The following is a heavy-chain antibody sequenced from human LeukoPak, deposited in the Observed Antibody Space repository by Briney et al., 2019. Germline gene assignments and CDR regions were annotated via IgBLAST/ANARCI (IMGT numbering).Heavy chain of an antibody. J-gene: IGHJ4*02. D-gene: IGHD3-10*01. V-gene: IGHV3-15*01. CDR3: TTGLPMVRGEAVDY. CDR1: GFTFSNAW. Sequence: SGGSLRLSCAASGFTFSNAWMSWVRQAPGKGLEWVGRIKSKTDGGTTDYAAPVKGRFTISRDDSKNTLYLQMNSLKTEDTAVYYCTTGLPMVRGEAVDYWGQGTLVTVSS. CDR2: IKSKTDGGTT.